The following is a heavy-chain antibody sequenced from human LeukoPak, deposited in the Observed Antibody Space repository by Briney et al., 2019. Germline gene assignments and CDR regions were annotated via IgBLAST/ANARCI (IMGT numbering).Heavy chain of an antibody. CDR3: ARESPLGSSWEKANDY. J-gene: IGHJ4*02. V-gene: IGHV3-30-3*01. CDR1: GFTFSSYA. Sequence: PGRSLRLSCAASGFTFSSYAMHWVRQAPGKGLEWVAVISYDGSNKYYADSVKGRFTISRDNSKNTLYLQMNSLRAEDTAVYYCARESPLGSSWEKANDYWGQGTLVTVSS. D-gene: IGHD6-13*01. CDR2: ISYDGSNK.